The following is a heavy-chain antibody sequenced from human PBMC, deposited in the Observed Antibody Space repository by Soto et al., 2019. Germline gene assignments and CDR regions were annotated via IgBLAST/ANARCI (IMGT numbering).Heavy chain of an antibody. V-gene: IGHV4-61*01. CDR2: MYKTGET. D-gene: IGHD3-10*01. CDR3: MKAHESGDFLGMSV. Sequence: LSLTCTVSGGPVSTGMKYWGWVRQPPGKALEFIGYMYKTGETLLNSSLKSRVTLSMETSKNQFSLTLSSVTAADTAVYFCMKAHESGDFLGMSVWGPGTTVTVSS. J-gene: IGHJ6*02. CDR1: GGPVSTGMKY.